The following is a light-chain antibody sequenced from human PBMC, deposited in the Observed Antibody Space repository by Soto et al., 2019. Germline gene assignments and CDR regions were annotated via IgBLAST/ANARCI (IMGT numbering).Light chain of an antibody. CDR3: QQYNDWPLYT. J-gene: IGKJ2*01. CDR1: QSVGSN. Sequence: EIVMTQSPATLSVSPGERATLSCRASQSVGSNLAWSQQKPAQAPRLLIYDASTRTTGIPARFSGSGSATEFTLTISSLQSEDFAVYYCQQYNDWPLYTFGQGTKLEIK. V-gene: IGKV3-15*01. CDR2: DAS.